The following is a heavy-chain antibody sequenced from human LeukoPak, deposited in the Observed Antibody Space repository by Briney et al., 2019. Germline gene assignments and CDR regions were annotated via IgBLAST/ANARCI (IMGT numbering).Heavy chain of an antibody. CDR3: AHRGLLGSGSSFDY. Sequence: SGPTLVNPTQTLTLTCTFSGLSLSTSATGVGWIRQPPGKALEWLAVIYWDDDTRYNPSLKSRLTTTKDTSKNQVVLTMTNMDPVDTATYFCAHRGLLGSGSSFDYWGQGTLLTVSS. CDR1: GLSLSTSATG. J-gene: IGHJ4*02. D-gene: IGHD3-10*01. V-gene: IGHV2-5*02. CDR2: IYWDDDT.